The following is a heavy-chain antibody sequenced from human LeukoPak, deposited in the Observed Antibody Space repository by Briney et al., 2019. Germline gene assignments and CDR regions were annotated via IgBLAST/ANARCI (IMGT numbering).Heavy chain of an antibody. CDR2: LSGSGENT. Sequence: GGSLRLSCTASGFTFKNYAMSWVRQGRGKGLEWVSTLSGSGENTYYAESVKGRFTISRDNFKNTLVLQMNSLRAEDTATYYCAKPFDYYDSSGYYFDYWGQGTLVTVSS. CDR3: AKPFDYYDSSGYYFDY. D-gene: IGHD3-22*01. V-gene: IGHV3-23*01. J-gene: IGHJ4*02. CDR1: GFTFKNYA.